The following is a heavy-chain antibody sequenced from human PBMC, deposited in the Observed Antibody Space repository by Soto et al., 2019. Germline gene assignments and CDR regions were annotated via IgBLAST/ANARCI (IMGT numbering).Heavy chain of an antibody. CDR1: GGSISSYY. J-gene: IGHJ3*02. CDR2: IYYSGTT. Sequence: QVQLQESGPGLVKPSETLSLTCTVSGGSISSYYWSWIRQPPGKGREWIGYIYYSGTTNYNPSLKSRVTISVDTSKNQFSLKLSSVTAADTAVYYCARRGPGRAFDIWGQGTMVTVSS. V-gene: IGHV4-59*08. CDR3: ARRGPGRAFDI.